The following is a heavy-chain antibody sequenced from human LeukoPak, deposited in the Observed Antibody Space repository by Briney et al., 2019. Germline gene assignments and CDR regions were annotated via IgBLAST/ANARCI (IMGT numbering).Heavy chain of an antibody. CDR2: INANTGNP. Sequence: ASVKVSCKASGYTFTSYSMNWVRQAPGQGLEYMGWINANTGNPTYAQGFTGRFVFSLDTSVSTAYLQISSLEADDTAVYYCARAYQPLGGLSFPDYWGQGTLVTVSS. D-gene: IGHD3-16*02. V-gene: IGHV7-4-1*02. CDR1: GYTFTSYS. J-gene: IGHJ4*02. CDR3: ARAYQPLGGLSFPDY.